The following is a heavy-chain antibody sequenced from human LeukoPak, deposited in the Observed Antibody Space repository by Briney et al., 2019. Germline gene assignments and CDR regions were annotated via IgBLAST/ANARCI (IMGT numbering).Heavy chain of an antibody. CDR1: GFTFSDYS. CDR3: ARGDTSSWYQEY. CDR2: IKSNI. J-gene: IGHJ4*02. Sequence: GGSLRLSCSASGFTFSDYSMNWVRQAPGKGLEWVAYIKSNIYYADSVKGRFTISRDNAKNLLYLQMNSLAADDTAVYYCARGDTSSWYQEYWGQGTLVTVSS. D-gene: IGHD6-13*01. V-gene: IGHV3-69-1*02.